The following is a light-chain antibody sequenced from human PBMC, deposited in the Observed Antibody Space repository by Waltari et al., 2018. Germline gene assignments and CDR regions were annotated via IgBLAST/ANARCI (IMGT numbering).Light chain of an antibody. J-gene: IGLJ1*01. Sequence: SYELTQTPSVSVSPGQTARITCSGHELPRKYAYWFQQKSGQAPRLVIYEDTKRPSGIPEGFSGSRSGTVATVTITGAQVDDEADYYCYSSDSTGLRVFGGGTTVVVL. V-gene: IGLV3-10*01. CDR1: ELPRKY. CDR3: YSSDSTGLRV. CDR2: EDT.